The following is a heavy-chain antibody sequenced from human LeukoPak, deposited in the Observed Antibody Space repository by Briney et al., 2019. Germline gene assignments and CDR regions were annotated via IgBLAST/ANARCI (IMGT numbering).Heavy chain of an antibody. CDR1: GFTFSDYY. D-gene: IGHD1-7*01. V-gene: IGHV3-11*01. CDR2: ISSSGNNL. Sequence: GGSLRLSCAASGFTFSDYYMSWMRQAPGKGLEWVSYISSSGNNLYYADSVRGRFTISRDNAKNSLYLQMNSLRAEDTAVYYCARMNYVSTGWGAPFDYWGQGTLVTVSS. CDR3: ARMNYVSTGWGAPFDY. J-gene: IGHJ4*02.